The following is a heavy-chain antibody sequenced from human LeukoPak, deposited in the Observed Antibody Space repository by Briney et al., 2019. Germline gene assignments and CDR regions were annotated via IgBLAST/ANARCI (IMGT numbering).Heavy chain of an antibody. D-gene: IGHD3-3*01. CDR3: ARDRNTDFWSGYYTNYFDY. V-gene: IGHV3-11*01. J-gene: IGHJ4*02. CDR1: GFTFSDYY. Sequence: GGSLRLSCAASGFTFSDYYMSWIRQAPGKGLEWVSYISSSGGPIYYADSVKGRFTISRDNAKNSLYLQMSSLRAEDTAVYYCARDRNTDFWSGYYTNYFDYWGQGTLVTVSS. CDR2: ISSSGGPI.